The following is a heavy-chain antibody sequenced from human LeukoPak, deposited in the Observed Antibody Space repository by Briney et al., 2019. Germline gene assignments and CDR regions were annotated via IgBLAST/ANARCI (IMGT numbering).Heavy chain of an antibody. D-gene: IGHD1-26*01. Sequence: GGSLRLSCAASGFAFRSYTMSWVRQAPGKGLEWVSSISGSSDNTYYADSVKGRFTISRDNSKNTLYLRMNSLRVEDTAIYFCAQWAPHRPLNNWGQGTLVTVSS. CDR1: GFAFRSYT. CDR3: AQWAPHRPLNN. CDR2: ISGSSDNT. J-gene: IGHJ4*02. V-gene: IGHV3-23*01.